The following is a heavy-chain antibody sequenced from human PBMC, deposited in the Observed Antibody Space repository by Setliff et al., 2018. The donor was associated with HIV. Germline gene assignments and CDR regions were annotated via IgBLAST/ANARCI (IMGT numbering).Heavy chain of an antibody. CDR2: IYTSGST. J-gene: IGHJ6*03. Sequence: SETLSLTCTVTGGSISTNNFYWSWIRQSPGKGLEWIGYIYTSGSTNYNPSLKSRVTISVDTSKNQFSLKLNSVTAADTAVYYCARGARLLAGYSDRWDYYYMGVWGKGTTVTVSS. CDR3: ARGARLLAGYSDRWDYYYMGV. V-gene: IGHV4-61*05. CDR1: GGSISTNNFY. D-gene: IGHD6-13*01.